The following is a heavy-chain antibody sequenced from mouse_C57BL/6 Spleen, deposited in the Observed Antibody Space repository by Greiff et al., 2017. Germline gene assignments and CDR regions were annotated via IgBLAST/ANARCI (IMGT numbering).Heavy chain of an antibody. CDR1: GYPFTEYT. CDR2: FYPGSGSI. Sequence: VQLVESGAELVKPGASVKLSCKAPGYPFTEYTIHWVKRRSGQGLEGIGWFYPGSGSIKYNEKFKDKATLTADKSSSTVYMELSRLTSEDSAVYFCARHEGNYLYAMDYWGQGTSVTVSS. J-gene: IGHJ4*01. CDR3: ARHEGNYLYAMDY. D-gene: IGHD1-1*01. V-gene: IGHV1-62-2*01.